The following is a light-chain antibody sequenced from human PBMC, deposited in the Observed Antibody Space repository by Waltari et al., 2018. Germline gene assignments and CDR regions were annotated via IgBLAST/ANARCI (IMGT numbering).Light chain of an antibody. CDR2: KVS. Sequence: DVGLTQSPLSLPVTLGQPASISCRSSQSLVYTDGISYLNWFHQRPGQAPRRLIYKVSNRDSGVPDRFSGSGSGTDFTPMISSVEADDVGVYFCMQATHWPVTFGQGTRLEIK. CDR1: QSLVYTDGISY. V-gene: IGKV2-30*01. J-gene: IGKJ5*01. CDR3: MQATHWPVT.